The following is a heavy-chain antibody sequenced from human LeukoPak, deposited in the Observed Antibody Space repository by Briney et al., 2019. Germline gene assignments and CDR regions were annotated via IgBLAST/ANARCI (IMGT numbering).Heavy chain of an antibody. CDR3: ARGWDYYDSTGNWFGP. CDR2: MNPNSGNT. J-gene: IGHJ5*02. D-gene: IGHD3-22*01. V-gene: IGHV1-8*01. Sequence: GASVKVSCKASGYTFTSYDINWVRQATGQGLEWMGWMNPNSGNTGYAQKFQGRATMTRNTSISTAYMELSSLRSEDTAVYYCARGWDYYDSTGNWFGPLGQGNLVTVSS. CDR1: GYTFTSYD.